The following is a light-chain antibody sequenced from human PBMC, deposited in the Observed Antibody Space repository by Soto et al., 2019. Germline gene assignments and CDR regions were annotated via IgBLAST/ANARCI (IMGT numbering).Light chain of an antibody. J-gene: IGKJ5*01. CDR1: QDISNS. CDR2: DAS. CDR3: QQSDSAPRT. V-gene: IGKV1-33*01. Sequence: EIQRTHCQSSLSASVGDRVTFSCQATQDISNSLNWYQQKPGEAPKLLIYDASNWETGVPSRFSGSGSGADFTFTISSLQPEDIAIYYCQQSDSAPRTFGQGTRLEIK.